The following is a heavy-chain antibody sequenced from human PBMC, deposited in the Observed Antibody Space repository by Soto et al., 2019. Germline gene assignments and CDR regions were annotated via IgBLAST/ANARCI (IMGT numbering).Heavy chain of an antibody. D-gene: IGHD5-18*01. CDR1: GGTFRSYA. V-gene: IGHV1-69*01. J-gene: IGHJ4*02. CDR3: ASTYRGGYSYGYLFDY. CDR2: IIPIFGTA. Sequence: QVQLVQSGAEVKKPGSSVKVSCKASGGTFRSYAISWVRQAPGQGLEWMGGIIPIFGTANYAQKFQGRVTIAADESISTAYMELSSLRSEDTAVYYCASTYRGGYSYGYLFDYWGQGTLVTVSS.